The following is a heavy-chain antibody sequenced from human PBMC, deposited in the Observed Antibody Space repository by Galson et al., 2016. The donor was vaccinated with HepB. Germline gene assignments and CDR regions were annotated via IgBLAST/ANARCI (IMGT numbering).Heavy chain of an antibody. Sequence: SLRLSCAASGFIFSSYSMNWVRQAPGKGLEWVSHITHGNTISYADSVRGRFTISRDNAQNSLYLQMNSLIDEDTAVYYCAKDTSQEWLVLYIFDNWGQGTLVSVS. J-gene: IGHJ4*02. CDR3: AKDTSQEWLVLYIFDN. V-gene: IGHV3-48*02. CDR1: GFIFSSYS. CDR2: ITHGNTI. D-gene: IGHD3-3*01.